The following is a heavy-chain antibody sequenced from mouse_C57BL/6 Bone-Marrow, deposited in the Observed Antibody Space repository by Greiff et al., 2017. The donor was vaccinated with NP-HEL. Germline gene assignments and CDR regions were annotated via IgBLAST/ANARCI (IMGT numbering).Heavy chain of an antibody. V-gene: IGHV1-64*01. J-gene: IGHJ2*01. CDR3: ARYYYGFLTGTGDFDY. CDR1: GYTFTSYW. CDR2: IHPNSGST. D-gene: IGHD1-1*01. Sequence: QVQLKQSGAELVKPGASVKLSCKASGYTFTSYWMHWVKQRPGQGLEWIGMIHPNSGSTNYNEKFKSKATLTVDKSSSTAYMQLSSLTSEDSAVYYCARYYYGFLTGTGDFDYWGQGTTLTVSS.